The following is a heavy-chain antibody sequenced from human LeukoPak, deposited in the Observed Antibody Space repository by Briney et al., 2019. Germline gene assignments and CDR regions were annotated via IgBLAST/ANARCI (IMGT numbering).Heavy chain of an antibody. CDR1: GFTFSDHY. D-gene: IGHD1-26*01. V-gene: IGHV3-72*01. CDR3: ARRALGGTFFDY. J-gene: IGHJ4*02. Sequence: GGSLRLSCAASGFTFSDHYIDWVRQSARKGLEWVGRSRNKANSYTTDYAASVTGIFTISRDDSKNSLYLQMNSLKTEDTAVYYCARRALGGTFFDYWGQGTLVTVSS. CDR2: SRNKANSYTT.